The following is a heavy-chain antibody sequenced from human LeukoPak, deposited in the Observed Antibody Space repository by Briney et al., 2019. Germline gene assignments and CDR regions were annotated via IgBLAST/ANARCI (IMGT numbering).Heavy chain of an antibody. CDR1: GFTFDSYG. V-gene: IGHV3-21*01. CDR3: ASASSAFSFDY. CDR2: ISGSGVYT. Sequence: GGSLRLSCAASGFTFDSYGMNWVRQAPGKGLEWVSGISGSGVYTYYADSVKGRFTISRDNAKNSLYLQMNSLRAEDTAVYYCASASSAFSFDYWGQGTLVTVSS. D-gene: IGHD6-19*01. J-gene: IGHJ4*02.